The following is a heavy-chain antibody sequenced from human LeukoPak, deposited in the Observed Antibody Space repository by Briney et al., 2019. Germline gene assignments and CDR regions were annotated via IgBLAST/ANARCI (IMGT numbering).Heavy chain of an antibody. CDR2: ISTSGSTI. CDR1: GFAFSSYE. D-gene: IGHD3-22*01. Sequence: AGGSLRLSCAASGFAFSSYEMNWVRQAPGKGLEWVSYISTSGSTIHYADSVKGRFTFSRDNAKNSVYLQMNSLRAEDTAVYYCARDLLYFDSSGPGYFDLSSRGTLVTVSS. V-gene: IGHV3-48*03. J-gene: IGHJ2*01. CDR3: ARDLLYFDSSGPGYFDL.